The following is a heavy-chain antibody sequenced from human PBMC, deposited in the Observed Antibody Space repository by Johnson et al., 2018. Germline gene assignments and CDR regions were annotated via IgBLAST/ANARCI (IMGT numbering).Heavy chain of an antibody. Sequence: VQLVESGGGVARXGGSLGLSCAASGCTFEDYGMSWVRQAPGKGLEGVSGINWNGGSIGYEYAVKGRFTISRDNAKNTLYLQMNSLRAEDTAVYYCAGAAACTSYYYYYYMDVWGKGTTVTVSS. CDR2: INWNGGSI. CDR3: AGAAACTSYYYYYYMDV. CDR1: GCTFEDYG. J-gene: IGHJ6*03. D-gene: IGHD6-13*01. V-gene: IGHV3-20*04.